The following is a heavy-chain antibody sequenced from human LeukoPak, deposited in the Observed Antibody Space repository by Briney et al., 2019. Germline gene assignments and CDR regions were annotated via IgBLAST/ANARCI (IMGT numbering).Heavy chain of an antibody. J-gene: IGHJ4*02. Sequence: ASVKVSCKASNSTFSGMSWVRQAPGQGLEWMGWINPNNGGTNYAQKFQGRVTMTRDTSISTAYMELSRLRSDDTAVYYCASLGSGSYLVDYWGQGTLVTVSS. CDR2: INPNNGGT. D-gene: IGHD1-26*01. CDR1: NSTFSG. CDR3: ASLGSGSYLVDY. V-gene: IGHV1-2*02.